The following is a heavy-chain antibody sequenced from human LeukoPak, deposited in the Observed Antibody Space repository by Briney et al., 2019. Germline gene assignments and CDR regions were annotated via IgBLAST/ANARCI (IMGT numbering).Heavy chain of an antibody. CDR2: INPSGGST. V-gene: IGHV1-46*01. J-gene: IGHJ5*02. CDR1: GYTFTSYY. Sequence: ASVKVSCKASGYTFTSYYMHWVRQAPGQGLEWMGIINPSGGSTSYAQKFQGRVTMTRDTSTSTVYMELSSLRSEDTAVYYCAREGAGDYSNPNWFDPWGQGTLVTVSS. CDR3: AREGAGDYSNPNWFDP. D-gene: IGHD4-11*01.